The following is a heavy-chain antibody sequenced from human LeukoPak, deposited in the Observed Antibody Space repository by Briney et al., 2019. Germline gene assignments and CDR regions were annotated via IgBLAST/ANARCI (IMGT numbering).Heavy chain of an antibody. CDR1: GYTFNSYG. J-gene: IGHJ4*02. CDR2: ISAYNGNT. CDR3: ARAQRWFPLDY. D-gene: IGHD5-24*01. Sequence: ASVKVSCKASGYTFNSYGITWVRQAPGQGLEWMGWISAYNGNTIYAQRLQGRVTMTTDTTTSTAYMELRSLTSDDTAIYYCARAQRWFPLDYWGQGTLVTVSS. V-gene: IGHV1-18*01.